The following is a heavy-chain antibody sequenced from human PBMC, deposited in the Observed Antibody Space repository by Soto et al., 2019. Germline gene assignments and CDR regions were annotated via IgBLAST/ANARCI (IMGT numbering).Heavy chain of an antibody. Sequence: GGSLRLSCAASGFTFSSYAMSWVRQAPGKGLEWVSAISGSGGSTYYADSVKGRFTISRDNSKNTLYLQMNSLRAEDTAVYYCAKDSGSSWFYYYYYYIDVWGKGTTVTVSS. CDR1: GFTFSSYA. D-gene: IGHD6-13*01. J-gene: IGHJ6*03. V-gene: IGHV3-23*01. CDR3: AKDSGSSWFYYYYYYIDV. CDR2: ISGSGGST.